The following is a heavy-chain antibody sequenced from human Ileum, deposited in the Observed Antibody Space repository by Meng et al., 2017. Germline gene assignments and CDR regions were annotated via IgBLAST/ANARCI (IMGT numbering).Heavy chain of an antibody. CDR3: TTFYTGY. V-gene: IGHV3-15*01. Sequence: GRCVESGGGSVKPWGSLRLSFAASGFTFSYRCMTWLRQAPGKGLEWVGHIQSKADGGTTDYAAPVKGRFTISRDDSKSTLYLQMNSLKTEDTAVYYCTTFYTGYWGQGTLVTVSS. CDR2: IQSKADGGTT. CDR1: GFTFSYRC. J-gene: IGHJ4*02.